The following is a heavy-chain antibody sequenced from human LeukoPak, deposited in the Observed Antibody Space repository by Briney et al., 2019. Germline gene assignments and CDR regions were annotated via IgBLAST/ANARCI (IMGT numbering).Heavy chain of an antibody. D-gene: IGHD5-12*01. CDR3: ARGLVATIFGTPARFDP. CDR1: GYTFTSYY. CDR2: INPSGGST. V-gene: IGHV1-46*01. Sequence: ASVKVSCKASGYTFTSYYMHWVRQAPGQGLEWMGIINPSGGSTSYAQKFQGRVTMTRDTSTSTVYMELSSLRSEDTAVYYCARGLVATIFGTPARFDPWGQGTLVTVSS. J-gene: IGHJ5*02.